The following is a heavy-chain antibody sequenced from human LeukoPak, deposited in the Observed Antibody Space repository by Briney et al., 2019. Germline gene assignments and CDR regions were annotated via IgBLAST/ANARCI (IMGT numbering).Heavy chain of an antibody. Sequence: GAPLKVSCKTSRYTFKNYGISWVRHAPGQGHERMGWVRADNDQADYTQKFQDRVTTTADTSTNHAYMELRSLRSDDTGVYYCARDRINAGLWGQGTLVTVS. J-gene: IGHJ1*01. CDR1: RYTFKNYG. V-gene: IGHV1-18*01. CDR3: ARDRINAGL. D-gene: IGHD5-12*01. CDR2: VRADNDQA.